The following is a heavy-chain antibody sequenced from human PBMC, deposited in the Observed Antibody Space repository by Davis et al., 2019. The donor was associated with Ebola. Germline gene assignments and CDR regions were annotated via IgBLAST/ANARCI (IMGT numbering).Heavy chain of an antibody. Sequence: ASVKVSCKASGYTFTRFAIHWVRQAPGQGLEWMGWINAGNGHTKYSQKLQGRVTMTTDTSTSTAYMELRSLRSDDTAVYYCARDLTVSPMDVWGKGTTVTVSS. D-gene: IGHD4-17*01. CDR2: INAGNGHT. CDR3: ARDLTVSPMDV. V-gene: IGHV1-3*01. CDR1: GYTFTRFA. J-gene: IGHJ6*03.